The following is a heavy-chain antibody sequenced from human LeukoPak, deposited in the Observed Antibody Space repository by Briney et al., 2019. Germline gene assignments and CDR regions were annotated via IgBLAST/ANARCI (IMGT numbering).Heavy chain of an antibody. CDR2: TVSEIDGGTT. CDR1: GFTFNYAW. Sequence: GGSLRLSCAASGFTFNYAWMSWVRQVPGKGLEWVGQTVSEIDGGTTDYATPVKGRFTISRDDSKSTLYLQMNSLKIGDTAVYYCTTDEDWNYARKDVWGQGATVIVSS. J-gene: IGHJ6*02. CDR3: TTDEDWNYARKDV. D-gene: IGHD1-7*01. V-gene: IGHV3-15*04.